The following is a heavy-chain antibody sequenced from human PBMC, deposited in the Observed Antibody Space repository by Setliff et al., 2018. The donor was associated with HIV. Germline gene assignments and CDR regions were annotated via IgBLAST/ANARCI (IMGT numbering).Heavy chain of an antibody. J-gene: IGHJ6*03. D-gene: IGHD2-8*01. CDR1: GYSLSTYA. CDR2: IDSNNGNR. Sequence: ASVKVSCKASGYSLSTYAISWVRQAPGQGLEWMGWIDSNNGNRNFAQKFRGRVTMTTDISANTAYMEVRGLSFDDTAVYYCVRLTADRTNYYYYMDVWGKGTTVTVSS. V-gene: IGHV1-18*01. CDR3: VRLTADRTNYYYYMDV.